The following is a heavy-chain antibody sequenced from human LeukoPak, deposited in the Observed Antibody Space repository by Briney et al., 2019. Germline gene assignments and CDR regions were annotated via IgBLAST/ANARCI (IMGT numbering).Heavy chain of an antibody. J-gene: IGHJ3*02. V-gene: IGHV4-59*11. D-gene: IGHD3-22*01. Sequence: PSETLSLTCTVSGCSIGSHYWSWIRQPPGEGLEWIGYIYYSGTTSYNPSLKSRVTISVDTSKNQFSLKLSSVTAADTAVYYCARDYYDSRGEAFDIWGLGTMVTVSS. CDR2: IYYSGTT. CDR1: GCSIGSHY. CDR3: ARDYYDSRGEAFDI.